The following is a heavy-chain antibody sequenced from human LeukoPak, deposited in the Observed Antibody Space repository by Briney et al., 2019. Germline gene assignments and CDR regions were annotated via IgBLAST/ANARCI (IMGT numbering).Heavy chain of an antibody. J-gene: IGHJ4*02. D-gene: IGHD3-22*01. Sequence: ASVKVSCKASGYTFTGYYMHWVRQAPGQGLEWMGWINPNSGGTNYAQKFQGRVTMTRDTSISTAYMELSRLRSDDTAVYYCAREAYYYDSSGYYYPHLFDYWGQGTLVTVSS. CDR2: INPNSGGT. CDR1: GYTFTGYY. CDR3: AREAYYYDSSGYYYPHLFDY. V-gene: IGHV1-2*02.